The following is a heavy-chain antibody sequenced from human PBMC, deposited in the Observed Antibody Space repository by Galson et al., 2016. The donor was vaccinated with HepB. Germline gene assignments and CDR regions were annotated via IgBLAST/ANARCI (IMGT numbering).Heavy chain of an antibody. CDR2: MYSGGGT. V-gene: IGHV3-53*01. J-gene: IGHJ4*02. CDR1: GFTVCNNY. CDR3: ARLVLYDTSGSYY. D-gene: IGHD3-22*01. Sequence: SLRLSCAVSGFTVCNNYMSWVRQAPGKGLEWVPVMYSGGGTYYADSVRGRFTISRDNSKNTVYLQMNSLRAEDTAVYYCARLVLYDTSGSYYWGQGTLVTVSS.